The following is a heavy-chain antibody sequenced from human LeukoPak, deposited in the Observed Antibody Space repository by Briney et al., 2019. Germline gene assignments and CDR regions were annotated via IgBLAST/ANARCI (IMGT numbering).Heavy chain of an antibody. V-gene: IGHV1-46*03. CDR2: INPSGGST. Sequence: GASVKVSCKASGYTFTSYYMHWVRQAPGQGLEWMGIINPSGGSTGYAQKFQGRVTMTRDTSTSTVYMELSSLRSEDTAVYYCARGRIAAAGRDAFDIWGQGTMVTVSS. CDR1: GYTFTSYY. J-gene: IGHJ3*02. CDR3: ARGRIAAAGRDAFDI. D-gene: IGHD6-13*01.